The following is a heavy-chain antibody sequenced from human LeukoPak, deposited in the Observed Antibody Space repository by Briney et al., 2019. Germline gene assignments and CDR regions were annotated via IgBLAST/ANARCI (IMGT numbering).Heavy chain of an antibody. V-gene: IGHV1-69*13. Sequence: GASVKVSCKASGGTFSSYAVSWVRQAPGQGLEWMGGIIPIFGTANYAQKFQGRVTITADESTSTAYMELSSLRSEDTAVYYCAIRGVKHSYFGYWGQGTLVTVSS. CDR2: IIPIFGTA. J-gene: IGHJ4*02. D-gene: IGHD3-10*01. CDR3: AIRGVKHSYFGY. CDR1: GGTFSSYA.